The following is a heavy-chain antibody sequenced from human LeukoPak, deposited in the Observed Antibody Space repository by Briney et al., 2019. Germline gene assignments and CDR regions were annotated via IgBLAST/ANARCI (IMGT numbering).Heavy chain of an antibody. V-gene: IGHV1-18*01. CDR2: ISAYNGNT. Sequence: GGSVKVSLQASGYIHTRYLISWVRPAPGQGLDWMGWISAYNGNTNYAQELQGRVTMTTDTSTSTAYMELRSLRSDDTAVYYCARWGFSQRYAFDIWGQGTMVTVSS. J-gene: IGHJ3*02. CDR3: ARWGFSQRYAFDI. CDR1: GYIHTRYL. D-gene: IGHD3-16*01.